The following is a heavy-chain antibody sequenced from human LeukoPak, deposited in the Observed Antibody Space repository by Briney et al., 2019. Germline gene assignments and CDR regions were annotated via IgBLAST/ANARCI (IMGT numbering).Heavy chain of an antibody. D-gene: IGHD3-22*01. Sequence: RASVKVSCKASGYTFTSYAMNWVRQAPGQGLEWMGWVNTNTGNPTYAQGFTGRFVFSLDTSVSTAYLQISSLKAEDTAVYYCARLIRGIAMIVGIDYWGQGTLVTVSS. CDR3: ARLIRGIAMIVGIDY. CDR1: GYTFTSYA. CDR2: VNTNTGNP. V-gene: IGHV7-4-1*02. J-gene: IGHJ4*02.